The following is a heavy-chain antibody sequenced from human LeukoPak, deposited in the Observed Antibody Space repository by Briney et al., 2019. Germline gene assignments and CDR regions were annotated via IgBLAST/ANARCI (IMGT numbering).Heavy chain of an antibody. CDR3: ARAPYSGRGFDP. V-gene: IGHV1-2*06. Sequence: ASVKVSCKASGYTFTGYYMQWVRQAPGQGLEWMGRINPNSGGTNYAQKFQGRVTMTRDTSISTAYMELSRPRSDDTAVYYCARAPYSGRGFDPWGQGTLVTVSS. D-gene: IGHD1-26*01. J-gene: IGHJ5*02. CDR1: GYTFTGYY. CDR2: INPNSGGT.